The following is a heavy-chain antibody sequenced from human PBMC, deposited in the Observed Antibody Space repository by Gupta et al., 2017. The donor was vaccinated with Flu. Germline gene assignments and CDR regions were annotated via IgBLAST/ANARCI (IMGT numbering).Heavy chain of an antibody. J-gene: IGHJ6*02. V-gene: IGHV4-38-2*02. D-gene: IGHD3-10*01. CDR3: ARDNYYYGSGSYYTRYYYYGMDV. Sequence: QVQLQESGPGLVKPSETLSLTCAVSGYSISSGYYWGWYRPPPGKGLEWIGSIYHSGSTYYNPSLKSRVTISVDTSKNQFSLKLSSVTAAGTAVYYCARDNYYYGSGSYYTRYYYYGMDVWGQGTTVTVSS. CDR1: GYSISSGYY. CDR2: IYHSGST.